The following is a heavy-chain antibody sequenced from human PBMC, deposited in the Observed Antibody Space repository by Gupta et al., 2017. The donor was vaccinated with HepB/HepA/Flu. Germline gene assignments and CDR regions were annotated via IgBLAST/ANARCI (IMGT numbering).Heavy chain of an antibody. J-gene: IGHJ6*02. V-gene: IGHV4-59*08. Sequence: VQLPESDPGLVKPSETLSLTCTLSGDSISSFYWSWIRQPPGKELEWIGDIYNTGRTNYNPSLKSRVSISMDTSKNQFSLKLNSETTADTALYYCARRRGDWFMDVWGQGTTIAVSS. CDR2: IYNTGRT. CDR1: GDSISSFY. CDR3: ARRRGDWFMDV. D-gene: IGHD3-9*01.